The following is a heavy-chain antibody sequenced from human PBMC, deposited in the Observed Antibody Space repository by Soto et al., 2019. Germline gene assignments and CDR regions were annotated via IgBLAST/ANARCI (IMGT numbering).Heavy chain of an antibody. J-gene: IGHJ6*02. D-gene: IGHD3-10*02. CDR2: ILHSGSA. V-gene: IGHV4-30-4*01. CDR1: GASLSRRAYF. Sequence: PSENLSPTCTVSGASLSRRAYFWGWGRPPPGKGLGWIGYILHSGSAYYNPSLQSRVTLSVDTSKNQFSLKLTSVTAADTAVVYCARYTFGHDREYHYAMDVWGQGTTVTVSS. CDR3: ARYTFGHDREYHYAMDV.